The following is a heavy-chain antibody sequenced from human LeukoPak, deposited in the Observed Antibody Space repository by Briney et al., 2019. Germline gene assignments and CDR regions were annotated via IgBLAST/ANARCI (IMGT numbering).Heavy chain of an antibody. CDR3: ANEVGSGYYYYMDV. J-gene: IGHJ6*03. V-gene: IGHV4-39*07. CDR1: GGSISSSYYY. CDR2: MYYSGTT. Sequence: PSETLSLTCNVSGGSISSSYYYWGWIRQPPGKGLEWIGSMYYSGTTYYNPSLESRVTISVDTSKNQFSLKLTSVTAADTAVYYCANEVGSGYYYYMDVWGKGTTVTVSS. D-gene: IGHD3-10*01.